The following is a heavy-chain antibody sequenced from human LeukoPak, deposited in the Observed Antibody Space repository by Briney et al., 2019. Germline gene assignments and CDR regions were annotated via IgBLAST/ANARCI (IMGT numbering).Heavy chain of an antibody. D-gene: IGHD3-22*01. CDR2: INTNTGNP. CDR3: ARVSYDSSGYNDAFDI. Sequence: APVKVSCKAPGYTFTSYAMNWVRQAPGQGLEWMGWINTNTGNPTYAQGFTGRFVFSLDTSVSTAYLQISSLKAEDTAVYYCARVSYDSSGYNDAFDIWGQGTMVTVSS. J-gene: IGHJ3*02. CDR1: GYTFTSYA. V-gene: IGHV7-4-1*02.